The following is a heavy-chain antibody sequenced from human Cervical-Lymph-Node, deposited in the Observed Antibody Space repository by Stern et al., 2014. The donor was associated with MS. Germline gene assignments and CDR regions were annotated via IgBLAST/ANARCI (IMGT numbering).Heavy chain of an antibody. V-gene: IGHV3-48*02. J-gene: IGHJ4*02. CDR1: GFTFSTYS. CDR2: VSSSSNSI. Sequence: EDQLGEYGGGLVQPGGSRRLSCAASGFTFSTYSMNWVRQSPGRGLEWVSYVSSSSNSIYYADSVKGRFTISRDNAKNSLYLQMNSLRDEDTAVYYCARARVMLTTGFDYWGQGALVTVSS. CDR3: ARARVMLTTGFDY. D-gene: IGHD3-9*01.